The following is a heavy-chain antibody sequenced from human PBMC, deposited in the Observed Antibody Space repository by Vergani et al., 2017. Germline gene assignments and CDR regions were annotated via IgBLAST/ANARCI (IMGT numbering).Heavy chain of an antibody. CDR1: GASIRSSNYY. CDR2: IYYSGST. Sequence: QLQLQESGPGLVKPSATLSLTCSVSGASIRSSNYYWGWIRQPPGKGLEWIASIYYSGSTYYNPSLKSRVTISVDTSKNQFSLKLSSVTAADTAVYYCARLARLRYCSGGSCYYYYGMDVWGQGTTVTVSS. J-gene: IGHJ6*02. D-gene: IGHD2-15*01. CDR3: ARLARLRYCSGGSCYYYYGMDV. V-gene: IGHV4-39*07.